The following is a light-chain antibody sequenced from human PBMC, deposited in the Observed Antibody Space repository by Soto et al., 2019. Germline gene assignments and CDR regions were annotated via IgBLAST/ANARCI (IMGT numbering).Light chain of an antibody. Sequence: CVCVRGRVTISCRASQTISRWLAWYQQKPGKALKLLIYAASNVQSGVPSRFSGSGSGTHFTLTISSLEPEDFATYYCQQLHGYPITFGQGTRLEIK. CDR2: AAS. J-gene: IGKJ5*01. V-gene: IGKV1-9*01. CDR1: QTISRW. CDR3: QQLHGYPIT.